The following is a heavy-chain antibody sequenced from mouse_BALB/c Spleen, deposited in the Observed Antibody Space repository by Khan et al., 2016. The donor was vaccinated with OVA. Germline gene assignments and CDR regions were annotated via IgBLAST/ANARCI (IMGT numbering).Heavy chain of an antibody. V-gene: IGHV1-7*01. CDR2: INPSTAYT. D-gene: IGHD1-1*01. CDR1: GYTFINYW. CDR3: ARRGLRWDFDY. Sequence: QVQLKQSGAELAKPGASVKMSCKASGYTFINYWILWVKQRPGQGLEWIGYINPSTAYTEYNQKFKDKATLTADKSSRTAYMQLSSLTSEDSAVYDCARRGLRWDFDYWGQGTTLTVSS. J-gene: IGHJ2*01.